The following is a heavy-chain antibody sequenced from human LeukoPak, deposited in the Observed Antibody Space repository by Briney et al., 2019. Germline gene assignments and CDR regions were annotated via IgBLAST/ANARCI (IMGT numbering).Heavy chain of an antibody. CDR2: ISAYNGNT. Sequence: ASVKVSCKASGYTFTSYGITWVRQAPGQGLEWMGWISAYNGNTGYAQKFQGRVTMTRNTSISTAYMELSSLRSEDTAVYYCARALGVLYKIPRKGTRWFDPWGQGTLVTVSS. CDR3: ARALGVLYKIPRKGTRWFDP. J-gene: IGHJ5*02. D-gene: IGHD1-14*01. CDR1: GYTFTSYG. V-gene: IGHV1-8*02.